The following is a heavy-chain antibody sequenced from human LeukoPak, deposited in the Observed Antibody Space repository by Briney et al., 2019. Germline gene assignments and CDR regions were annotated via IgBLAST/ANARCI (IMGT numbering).Heavy chain of an antibody. J-gene: IGHJ6*02. CDR2: FDPEDGET. V-gene: IGHV1-24*01. Sequence: ASVKVSCKVSGYTLTELSMHWVRQAPGKGLEWMGGFDPEDGETIYAQKFQGRVTMTRDTSTSTVYMELSSLRSEDTAVYYCVRGIGSSLAYGMDVWGQGTTVTVSS. D-gene: IGHD1-26*01. CDR1: GYTLTELS. CDR3: VRGIGSSLAYGMDV.